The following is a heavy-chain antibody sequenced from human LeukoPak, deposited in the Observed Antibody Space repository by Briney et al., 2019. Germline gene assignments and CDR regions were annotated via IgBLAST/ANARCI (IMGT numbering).Heavy chain of an antibody. CDR1: GGSISSSSYY. Sequence: SETLSLTCIVPGGSISSSSYYWAWIRQSPGKGLEWIGTFSSGGSAYYDPSLKSRVTISVDTSKNQFSLKLSSVTAADTAVYYCARARLAPYQPKNWFDPWGQGTLVTVSS. CDR3: ARARLAPYQPKNWFDP. D-gene: IGHD2-2*01. CDR2: FSSGGSA. V-gene: IGHV4-39*07. J-gene: IGHJ5*02.